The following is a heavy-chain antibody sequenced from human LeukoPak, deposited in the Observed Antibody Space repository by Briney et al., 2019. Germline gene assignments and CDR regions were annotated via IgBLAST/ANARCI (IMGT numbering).Heavy chain of an antibody. CDR3: AKDPGGELDAFDI. Sequence: GGSLRLSCAASGFTFSSYWMSWVRQAPGKGLEWVANIKQDGSEKYYVDSVKGRFTISRDNAKNSLYLQMNSLRAEDTALYYCAKDPGGELDAFDIWGQGTMVTVSS. J-gene: IGHJ3*02. CDR2: IKQDGSEK. CDR1: GFTFSSYW. V-gene: IGHV3-7*03. D-gene: IGHD1-14*01.